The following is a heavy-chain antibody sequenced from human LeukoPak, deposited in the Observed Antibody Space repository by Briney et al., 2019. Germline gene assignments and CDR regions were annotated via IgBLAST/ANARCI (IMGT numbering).Heavy chain of an antibody. CDR1: GYTFTSYG. J-gene: IGHJ4*02. Sequence: ASVKVSCKASGYTFTSYGISWVRQAPGQGLEWMGRIIPILGIANYAQKFQGRVTITADKSTSTAYMELSSLRSEDTAVYYCARVDDSSGYYYFDYWGQGTLVTASS. V-gene: IGHV1-69*04. D-gene: IGHD3-22*01. CDR3: ARVDDSSGYYYFDY. CDR2: IIPILGIA.